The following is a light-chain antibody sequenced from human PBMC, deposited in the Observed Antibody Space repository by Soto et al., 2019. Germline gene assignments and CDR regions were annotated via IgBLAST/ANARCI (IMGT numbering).Light chain of an antibody. CDR1: SSDVGGYNY. J-gene: IGLJ1*01. V-gene: IGLV2-14*01. CDR2: DVS. CDR3: SSYTSSSTYYA. Sequence: QSALAQPASVSGSPGQSITISCTGTSSDVGGYNYVSWYQQHPGKAPKLMIYDVSNRPSGVSNRFSGSKSGNTASLTISGLQAEDEADYYCSSYTSSSTYYAFGTAPKVTVL.